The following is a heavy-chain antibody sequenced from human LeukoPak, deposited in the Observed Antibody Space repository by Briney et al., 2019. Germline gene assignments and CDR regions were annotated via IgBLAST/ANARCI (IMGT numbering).Heavy chain of an antibody. CDR3: ARWGRFGYCSSTSCWGWFDP. Sequence: KPSETLSLTCAVYGGSFSGYYWSWIRQPPGKGLEWIGEINHSGSTNHNPSLKSRVTISVDTSKNQFSLKLSSVTAADTAVYYCARWGRFGYCSSTSCWGWFDPWGQGTLVTVSS. J-gene: IGHJ5*02. D-gene: IGHD2-2*01. CDR2: INHSGST. V-gene: IGHV4-34*01. CDR1: GGSFSGYY.